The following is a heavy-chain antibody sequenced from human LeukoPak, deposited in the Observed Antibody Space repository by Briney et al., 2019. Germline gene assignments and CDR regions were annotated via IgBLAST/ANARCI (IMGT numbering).Heavy chain of an antibody. CDR1: GFTFTTYD. CDR3: ARDPGYCSGGNCYSTYFDY. V-gene: IGHV3-21*01. J-gene: IGHJ4*02. D-gene: IGHD2-15*01. Sequence: GGSLRLSCAASGFTFTTYDMNWVRQAPGKGPEWVSSIRSSSNYIYYADSAKGRFTISRDNAKNSLYLQMNSLRAEDTAVYYCARDPGYCSGGNCYSTYFDYWGQGTLVTVSS. CDR2: IRSSSNYI.